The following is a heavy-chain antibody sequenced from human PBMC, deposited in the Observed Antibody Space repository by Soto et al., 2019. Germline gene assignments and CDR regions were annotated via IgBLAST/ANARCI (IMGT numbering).Heavy chain of an antibody. Sequence: GGSLRLSCAASGFIVSINSMSWVRQAPGKGLEWVSIIYSGGSTYYTDSVKGRFTVSRDNSKNTLYLQMNSLRAEDTAVYYCARDRCYSSSCRGWFDPWGQGTLVTVSS. D-gene: IGHD6-13*01. V-gene: IGHV3-66*01. CDR3: ARDRCYSSSCRGWFDP. J-gene: IGHJ5*02. CDR1: GFIVSINS. CDR2: IYSGGST.